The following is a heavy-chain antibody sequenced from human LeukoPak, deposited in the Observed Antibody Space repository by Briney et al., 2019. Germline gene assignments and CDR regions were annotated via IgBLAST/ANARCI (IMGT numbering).Heavy chain of an antibody. D-gene: IGHD3-10*01. Sequence: SETLSLSSTGSGGSISSYYWSWIRQPAAKGLHWIGYIYNSGRTNCNPSLASRVPIQGDTSKHTCSLKLSTVTTADRAVYYCARAWRGVGELLGIDPWVLGTRVTGSS. CDR1: GGSISSYY. CDR2: IYNSGRT. J-gene: IGHJ5*02. CDR3: ARAWRGVGELLGIDP. V-gene: IGHV4-59*01.